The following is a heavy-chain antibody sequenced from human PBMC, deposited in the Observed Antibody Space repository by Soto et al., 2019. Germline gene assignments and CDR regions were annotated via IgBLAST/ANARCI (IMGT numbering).Heavy chain of an antibody. V-gene: IGHV3-30-3*01. CDR3: SRDKEAIFGVVITHNYFDY. CDR2: ISYDGSNT. Sequence: GGSLRLSCAASGFTFSSYVMHWVRQAPGKGLEWVAVISYDGSNTYSADSVKGRFSISRDNSKNTLYLQMNSLRAADTGVYYCSRDKEAIFGVVITHNYFDYWGQGALVT. CDR1: GFTFSSYV. D-gene: IGHD3-3*01. J-gene: IGHJ4*02.